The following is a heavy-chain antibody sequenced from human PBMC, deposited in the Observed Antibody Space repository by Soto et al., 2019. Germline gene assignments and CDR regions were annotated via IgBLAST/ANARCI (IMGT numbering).Heavy chain of an antibody. D-gene: IGHD2-2*01. J-gene: IGHJ4*02. V-gene: IGHV3-53*04. CDR2: IYSGGST. Sequence: EVQLVESGGGLVQPGGSLRLSCAASGFTVSSNYMSWVRQAPGKGLEWVSVIYSGGSTYYADSVKGRFTISRHNSKNTLYLQMNSLRAEDTAVYYCAGGGGYCSSTSCYAYQFYYWGQGTLVTVSS. CDR3: AGGGGYCSSTSCYAYQFYY. CDR1: GFTVSSNY.